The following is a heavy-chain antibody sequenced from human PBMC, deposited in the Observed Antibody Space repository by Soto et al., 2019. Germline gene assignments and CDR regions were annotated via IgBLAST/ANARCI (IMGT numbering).Heavy chain of an antibody. V-gene: IGHV4-31*03. CDR3: ARGASSGLPWYFDY. CDR1: GGSISSGGYY. J-gene: IGHJ4*02. D-gene: IGHD3-22*01. Sequence: PSETLSLTCTVSGGSISSGGYYWSWIRQHPGKGLEWIGYIYYSGSTYYNPSLKSRVTISVDTSKNQFSLKLSSVTAADTAVYYCARGASSGLPWYFDYWGQGTLVTVSS. CDR2: IYYSGST.